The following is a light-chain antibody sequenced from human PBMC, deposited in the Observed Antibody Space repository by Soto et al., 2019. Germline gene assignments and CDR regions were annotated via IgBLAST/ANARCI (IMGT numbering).Light chain of an antibody. CDR1: SGSVSTSYY. V-gene: IGLV8-61*01. J-gene: IGLJ1*01. CDR2: STN. CDR3: VLYMGGGFRYV. Sequence: QTVVTQEPSFSVSPGGTVTLTCGLTSGSVSTSYYPSWYQQTPGQAPRTLIHSTNTRSSGVPERFSGSILGNKAALTITGAQADDESDYYCVLYMGGGFRYVFGTGTKVTVL.